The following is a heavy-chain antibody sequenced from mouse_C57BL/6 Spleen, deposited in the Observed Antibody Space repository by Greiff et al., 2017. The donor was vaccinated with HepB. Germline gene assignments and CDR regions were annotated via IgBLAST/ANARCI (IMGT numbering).Heavy chain of an antibody. CDR1: GFTFSSYG. V-gene: IGHV5-6*01. D-gene: IGHD2-4*01. Sequence: EVQVVESGGDLVKPGGSLKLSCAASGFTFSSYGMSWVRQTPDKRLEWVATISSGGSYTYYPDSVKGRFTISRDNAKNTLYLQMSSLKSEDTAMYYCAGGMITGAYWGQGTLVTVSA. CDR2: ISSGGSYT. CDR3: AGGMITGAY. J-gene: IGHJ3*01.